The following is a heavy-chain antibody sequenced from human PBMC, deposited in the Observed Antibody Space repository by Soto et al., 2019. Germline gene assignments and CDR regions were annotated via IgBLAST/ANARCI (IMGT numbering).Heavy chain of an antibody. D-gene: IGHD6-13*01. J-gene: IGHJ4*02. CDR3: ARDLAAAYDY. CDR1: GFTFSSYA. Sequence: QVQLVESGGGVVQPGRSLRLSCAASGFTFSSYAMHWVRQAPGKGLEWVAVISYDGSNKYYADSVKGRFTISRDNSKNTLYLQMNSLRAKDTAVYYCARDLAAAYDYWGQGTLVTVSS. V-gene: IGHV3-30-3*01. CDR2: ISYDGSNK.